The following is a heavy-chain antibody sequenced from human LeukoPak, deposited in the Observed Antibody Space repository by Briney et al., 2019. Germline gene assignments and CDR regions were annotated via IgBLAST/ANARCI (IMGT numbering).Heavy chain of an antibody. CDR1: GYSFTSYW. J-gene: IGHJ4*02. D-gene: IGHD1-26*01. CDR2: IYPGDSDT. V-gene: IGHV5-51*01. CDR3: ARQGLHREQGPNDY. Sequence: GESLKISCKGSGYSFTSYWIGWVRQMPGKGLEWMGIIYPGDSDTRYSPSFQCQVTISADQSISTAYLQWSRLKASDTAMYYCARQGLHREQGPNDYWGQGTLVTVSS.